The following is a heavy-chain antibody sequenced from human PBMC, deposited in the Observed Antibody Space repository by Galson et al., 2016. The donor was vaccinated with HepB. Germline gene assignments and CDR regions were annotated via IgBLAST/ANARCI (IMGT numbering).Heavy chain of an antibody. CDR1: GLTLSSYW. D-gene: IGHD2-21*01. J-gene: IGHJ4*02. CDR3: AAYCGSGGCYGNDY. Sequence: SLRLSCAASGLTLSSYWMTWVRQAPGKGLEWVANINEDGSEKNYVDSMKGRFTISRDNAKNSIYLQMNSLRVDDTAVYYCAAYCGSGGCYGNDYWGQGTLVSVSS. CDR2: INEDGSEK. V-gene: IGHV3-7*01.